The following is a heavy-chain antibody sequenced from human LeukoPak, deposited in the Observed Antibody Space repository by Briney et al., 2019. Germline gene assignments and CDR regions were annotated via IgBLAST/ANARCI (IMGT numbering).Heavy chain of an antibody. Sequence: GGSLRLSCAASGFTFSGSAMHWVRQASGKGLEWVGRIRSKANSYATAYAASVKGRFTISRDDSKNTAYLQMNSLKTEDTAVYYCTTIDYDQYFQHWGQGTLVTVSP. D-gene: IGHD4-17*01. J-gene: IGHJ1*01. V-gene: IGHV3-73*01. CDR1: GFTFSGSA. CDR2: IRSKANSYAT. CDR3: TTIDYDQYFQH.